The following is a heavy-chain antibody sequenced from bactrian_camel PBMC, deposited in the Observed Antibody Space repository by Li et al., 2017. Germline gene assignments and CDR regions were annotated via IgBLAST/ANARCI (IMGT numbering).Heavy chain of an antibody. Sequence: HVQLVESGGGSVQTGGSLRLSCQVNGSYKRGSMCMGWFRHSPGKEREGVAAINSDDVTTNYADSVKGRFTISKDNTKNVLNLQMRNLKPEDSTLYYCAAGHCAGGSCICSRELYDDVDWGVQGTQVTVS. J-gene: IGHJ4*01. V-gene: IGHV3S1*01. D-gene: IGHD7*01. CDR2: INSDDVTT. CDR1: GSYKRGSMC.